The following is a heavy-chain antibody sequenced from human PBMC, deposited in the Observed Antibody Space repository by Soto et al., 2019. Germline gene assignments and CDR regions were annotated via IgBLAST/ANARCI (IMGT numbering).Heavy chain of an antibody. CDR2: SNSDGSTT. D-gene: IGHD2-2*01. V-gene: IGHV3-74*01. CDR1: GFTFNNYW. J-gene: IGHJ4*02. Sequence: EVQLVESGGGLVQPGGSLRLSCVGSGFTFNNYWMHWVRQAPGKGLVWVSSSNSDGSTTIYGDSLKGRFNISRDNAKNTLYLQMNSLTAEDTAVYYCAREDRYCQTSTSCYDYWGQGTLVTVSS. CDR3: AREDRYCQTSTSCYDY.